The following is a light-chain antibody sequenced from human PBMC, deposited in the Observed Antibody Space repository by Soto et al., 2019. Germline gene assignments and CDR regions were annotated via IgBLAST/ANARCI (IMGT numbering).Light chain of an antibody. CDR3: LQYGGSPRT. J-gene: IGKJ1*01. CDR2: GAS. V-gene: IGKV3-20*01. Sequence: EIVLTQSPGTLSLSPGERATISCSASQSVSSSYLAWYQQKPGQAPRLLIYGASSRATGIPDRFSGSGSGTDFTLTITRLEPEDFAVYFCLQYGGSPRTFGQGTKVDIK. CDR1: QSVSSSY.